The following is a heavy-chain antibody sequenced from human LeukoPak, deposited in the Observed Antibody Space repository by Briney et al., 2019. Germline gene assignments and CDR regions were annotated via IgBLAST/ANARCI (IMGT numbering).Heavy chain of an antibody. V-gene: IGHV4-4*07. CDR3: ARDRGITIFGALYNWFDP. CDR1: GGSISSYY. D-gene: IGHD3-3*01. J-gene: IGHJ5*02. CDR2: IYTSGST. Sequence: PSETLSLTCTVSGGSISSYYWSWIRQPAGKGLEWIGRIYTSGSTNYNPSLKSRVTMSVDTSKNQFSLKLSSVTAADTAVYYCARDRGITIFGALYNWFDPWGQGTLVTVSS.